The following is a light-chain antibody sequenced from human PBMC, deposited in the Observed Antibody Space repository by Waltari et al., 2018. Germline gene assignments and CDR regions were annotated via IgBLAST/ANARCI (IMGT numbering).Light chain of an antibody. CDR1: QSVSNY. CDR2: ESS. V-gene: IGKV3-11*01. CDR3: QQRGDWPLT. J-gene: IGKJ2*01. Sequence: EIVLTQSSGTLSLSPGERAILPCRASQSVSNYLAWYQQKPGQAPRLLIFESSKRATGTPGRFSGSGSGTDFTLTISSLEPEDFAVYYCQQRGDWPLTFGQGTKLEI.